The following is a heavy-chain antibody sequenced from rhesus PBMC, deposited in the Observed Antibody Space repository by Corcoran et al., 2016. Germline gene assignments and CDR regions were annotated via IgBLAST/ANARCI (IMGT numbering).Heavy chain of an antibody. V-gene: IGHV4S11*01. CDR3: ARVGLIQWVQLDC. D-gene: IGHD5-24*01. CDR1: GGSTSSNY. CDR2: IYGSGRST. J-gene: IGHJ4*01. Sequence: QVQLQESGPGLVKPLENLSLTCAVSGGSTSSNYWSWIRPPLGKGLGWIGYIYGSGRSTNERPSLKDRVNLSVDTSKNQFSLKLSSVTAAGTAVYYCARVGLIQWVQLDCWGQGVLVTVSS.